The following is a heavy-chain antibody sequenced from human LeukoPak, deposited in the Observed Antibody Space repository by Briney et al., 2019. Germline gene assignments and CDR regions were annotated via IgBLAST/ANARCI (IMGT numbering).Heavy chain of an antibody. V-gene: IGHV3-30*02. CDR2: IRYDGSNQ. CDR1: SFTFSTYA. Sequence: GGSLRLSCAASSFTFSTYAMHWVRQAPGKGLEWVAFIRYDGSNQYYGDSVKGRFTISRDNAKNTLYLQMNSLRDEDTAVYYCVREGLECSGSSCQRAAFDYWGQGTLVTVSS. D-gene: IGHD2-2*01. CDR3: VREGLECSGSSCQRAAFDY. J-gene: IGHJ4*02.